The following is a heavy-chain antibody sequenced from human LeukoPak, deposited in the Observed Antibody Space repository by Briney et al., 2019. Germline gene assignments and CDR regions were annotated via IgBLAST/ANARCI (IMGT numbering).Heavy chain of an antibody. Sequence: ASVKVSCKASGYTFTGYYMHWVRQAPGQGLEWMGWINPNSGGTNYAQKFQGRVTMTRDTSISTAYMELSSLRSEDTAVYYCARDQGYCGGDCYIRACCGYFDYWGQGTLVTVSS. J-gene: IGHJ4*02. V-gene: IGHV1-2*02. D-gene: IGHD2-21*02. CDR2: INPNSGGT. CDR3: ARDQGYCGGDCYIRACCGYFDY. CDR1: GYTFTGYY.